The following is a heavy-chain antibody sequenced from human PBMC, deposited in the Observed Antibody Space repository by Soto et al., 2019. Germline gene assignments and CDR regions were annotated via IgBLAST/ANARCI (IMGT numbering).Heavy chain of an antibody. CDR3: AKPPGSSLYT. J-gene: IGHJ5*02. Sequence: GGSLRLSCAASGFIFSSYSMNWVRQAPGKGLEWVSSISSGSSYIYYADSVKGRFTISRDKAKNSLYLQMNSLRAEDTAVYYCAKPPGSSLYTWGQGTLVTVSS. D-gene: IGHD6-13*01. CDR1: GFIFSSYS. V-gene: IGHV3-21*01. CDR2: ISSGSSYI.